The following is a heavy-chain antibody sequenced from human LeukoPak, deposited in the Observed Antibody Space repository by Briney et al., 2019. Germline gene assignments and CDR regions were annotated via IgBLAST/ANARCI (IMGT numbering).Heavy chain of an antibody. Sequence: ASVKVSCKASGYTFTGYYMHWVRQAPGQGLEWMGWINPNSGGTNYAQRFQGRVTMTRDTSISTAYTELSRLRSDDTAVYNCARGQLSNTAMVTRWGQGTLVTVSS. V-gene: IGHV1-2*02. D-gene: IGHD5-18*01. CDR1: GYTFTGYY. CDR2: INPNSGGT. J-gene: IGHJ4*02. CDR3: ARGQLSNTAMVTR.